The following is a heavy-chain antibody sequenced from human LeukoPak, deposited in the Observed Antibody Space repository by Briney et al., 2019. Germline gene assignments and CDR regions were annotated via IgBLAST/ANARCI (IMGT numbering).Heavy chain of an antibody. J-gene: IGHJ4*02. Sequence: ASVKVSCKASGYTFTSYAMHWVRQAPGQRLEWMGWISAGNGNTKYSQKFQGRVTITRDTSASTAYMELSSLRSEDTAVYYCARLLPGRGYYFDYWGQGTLVTVSS. CDR2: ISAGNGNT. V-gene: IGHV1-3*01. CDR3: ARLLPGRGYYFDY. D-gene: IGHD3-16*01. CDR1: GYTFTSYA.